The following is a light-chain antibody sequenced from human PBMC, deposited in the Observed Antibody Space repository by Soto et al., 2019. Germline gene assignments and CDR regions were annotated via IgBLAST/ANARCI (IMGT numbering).Light chain of an antibody. CDR1: QSVMNN. CDR3: QQYYSTPPT. V-gene: IGKV3-15*01. Sequence: TVMTQSPATLSFSVGERVTLSCRASQSVMNNLAWYQQKPGQAPRLLIYGASTRATDVPARFSGSGSGTEFTLTISGLQSEDFAVYYCQQYYSTPPTFGGGTKVDIK. J-gene: IGKJ4*01. CDR2: GAS.